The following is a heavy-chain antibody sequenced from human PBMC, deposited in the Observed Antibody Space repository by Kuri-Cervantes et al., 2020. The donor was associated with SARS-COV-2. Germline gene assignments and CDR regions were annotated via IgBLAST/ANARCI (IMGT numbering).Heavy chain of an antibody. CDR1: GFTFSSYG. V-gene: IGHV3-30*18. CDR2: ISYDGSSR. J-gene: IGHJ4*02. CDR3: AKVPKSSVSDF. Sequence: GESLKISCAASGFTFSSYGIHWVRQAPGKGLEWVTFISYDGSSRYYADSVKGRFTISRDNSKNTLWLQMNSLRPDDTAVYYCAKVPKSSVSDFWGQGTLVTVSS. D-gene: IGHD6-19*01.